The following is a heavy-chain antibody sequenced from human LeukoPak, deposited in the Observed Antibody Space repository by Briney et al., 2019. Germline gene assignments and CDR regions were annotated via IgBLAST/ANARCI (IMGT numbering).Heavy chain of an antibody. CDR2: ISAYNGNT. V-gene: IGHV1-18*01. CDR3: ARDSSSWHYNWFDP. Sequence: ASVKVSCKASGYTFTSYGISWVRQAPGQGLEWMGWISAYNGNTNYAQKLQGRVTMTTDISTSTAYMELRSLRSDDTAVYYCARDSSSWHYNWFDPWGQGTLVTVSS. J-gene: IGHJ5*02. D-gene: IGHD6-13*01. CDR1: GYTFTSYG.